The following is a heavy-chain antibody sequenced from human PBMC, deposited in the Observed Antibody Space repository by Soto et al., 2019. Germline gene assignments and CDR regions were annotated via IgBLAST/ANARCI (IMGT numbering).Heavy chain of an antibody. CDR2: INPSGGST. J-gene: IGHJ6*02. CDR3: ARVRRVGATLHYYYGMDV. V-gene: IGHV1-46*01. D-gene: IGHD1-26*01. CDR1: GYTFTSYY. Sequence: ASVKVSCKASGYTFTSYYMHWVRQAPGQGLEWMGIINPSGGSTSYAQKFQGRVTMTRDTPTSTVYMELSSLRSEDTAVYYCARVRRVGATLHYYYGMDVWGQGTTVTVSS.